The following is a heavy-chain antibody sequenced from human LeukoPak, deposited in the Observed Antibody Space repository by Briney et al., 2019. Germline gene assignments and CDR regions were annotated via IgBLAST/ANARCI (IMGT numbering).Heavy chain of an antibody. J-gene: IGHJ4*02. CDR1: GFTFSSYS. CDR2: ISSSSSYI. D-gene: IGHD3-3*01. V-gene: IGHV3-21*01. Sequence: GGSLRLSCAASGFTFSSYSMNWVRQAPGKGLEWVSSISSSSSYIYYADSVRGRFTISRDNAKNSLYLQMNSLRAEDTAVYYCARGAGLGYYDFWSGYYRGLDYWGQGTLVTVSS. CDR3: ARGAGLGYYDFWSGYYRGLDY.